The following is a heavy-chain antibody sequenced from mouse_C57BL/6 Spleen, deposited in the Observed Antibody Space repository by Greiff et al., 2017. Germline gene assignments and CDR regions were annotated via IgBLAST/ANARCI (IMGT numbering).Heavy chain of an antibody. V-gene: IGHV6-3*01. CDR3: TGFYSNYEAWFAY. J-gene: IGHJ3*01. CDR1: GFTFSNYW. CDR2: IRLKSDNYAT. D-gene: IGHD2-5*01. Sequence: EVKLVESGGGLVQPGGSMKLSCVASGFTFSNYWMNWVRQSPEKGLEWVAQIRLKSDNYATHYAESVKGSFTISRDDSKSSVYLQMNNLRAEDTGIYYCTGFYSNYEAWFAYWGQGTLVTVSA.